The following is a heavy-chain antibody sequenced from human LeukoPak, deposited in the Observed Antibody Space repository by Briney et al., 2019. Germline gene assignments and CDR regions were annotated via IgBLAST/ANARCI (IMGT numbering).Heavy chain of an antibody. CDR2: INSAGVNT. J-gene: IGHJ4*02. D-gene: IGHD6-19*01. CDR1: GFTFSSYA. V-gene: IGHV3-23*01. Sequence: GGSLRLSCAASGFTFSSYAMSWVRQAPGKGLEWVSSINSAGVNTYYADPVKGRFTISRDNPKNTLHLQMNSLRAEDTAVYYCASKGPYSNGHFDYWAQGTLVTVSS. CDR3: ASKGPYSNGHFDY.